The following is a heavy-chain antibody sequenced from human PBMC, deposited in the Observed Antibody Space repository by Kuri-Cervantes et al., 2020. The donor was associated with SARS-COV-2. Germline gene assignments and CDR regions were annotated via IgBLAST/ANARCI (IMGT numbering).Heavy chain of an antibody. D-gene: IGHD5-18*01. CDR1: GFTFSRYS. J-gene: IGHJ3*02. V-gene: IGHV3-48*01. Sequence: GASLKISCAASGFTFSRYSMNWVRQAPGKGLEWVSYISSSSNTIYYADSVKGRSTISRDNAKNSLYLQMNSLRAEDTAVYYCARGFSGFSYGDAFDIWGQGTMVTVSS. CDR3: ARGFSGFSYGDAFDI. CDR2: ISSSSNTI.